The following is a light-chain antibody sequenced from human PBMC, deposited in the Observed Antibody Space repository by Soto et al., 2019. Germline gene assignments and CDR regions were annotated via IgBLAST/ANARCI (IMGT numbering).Light chain of an antibody. CDR1: QSISSY. V-gene: IGKV1-39*01. CDR3: KQRSIWPWT. J-gene: IGKJ1*01. Sequence: DIQMTQSPSSLSASVGDRVTITCRASQSISSYLNWYQQKPGKAPKLLIYDAYSLESGVQSRFSGRRSGTDFTLTIRSLEPEDFAVFYCKQRSIWPWTVGQGTKVEIK. CDR2: DAY.